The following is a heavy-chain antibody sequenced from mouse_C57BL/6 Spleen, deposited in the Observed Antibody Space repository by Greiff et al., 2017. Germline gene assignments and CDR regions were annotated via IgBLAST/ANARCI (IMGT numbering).Heavy chain of an antibody. CDR3: ASLGNYKGEKDY. V-gene: IGHV1-61*01. Sequence: QVQLQQPGAELVRPGSSVKLSCKASGYTFPSYWMAWVKQRPGQGLEWIGNIYPSDSETHYNQKFKDKATLTVDKSSSTAYMQLSSLTSEDSAVYYCASLGNYKGEKDYWGQGTTLTVSS. CDR1: GYTFPSYW. CDR2: IYPSDSET. J-gene: IGHJ2*01. D-gene: IGHD2-1*01.